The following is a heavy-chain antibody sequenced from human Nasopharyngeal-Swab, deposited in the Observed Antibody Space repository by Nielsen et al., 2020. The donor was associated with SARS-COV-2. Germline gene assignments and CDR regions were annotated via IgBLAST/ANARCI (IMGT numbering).Heavy chain of an antibody. J-gene: IGHJ3*02. Sequence: GESLKISCAASGFTFSSYSMNWVRQAPGEGLEGVSYISSSSSSHIYYADSVKGRFTISRDNAKNSLYLQMNSLRAEDTAVYYCARVHSGSYSGFDAFDIWGQGTMVTVSS. CDR1: GFTFSSYS. D-gene: IGHD1-26*01. CDR3: ARVHSGSYSGFDAFDI. CDR2: ISSSSSSHI. V-gene: IGHV3-21*05.